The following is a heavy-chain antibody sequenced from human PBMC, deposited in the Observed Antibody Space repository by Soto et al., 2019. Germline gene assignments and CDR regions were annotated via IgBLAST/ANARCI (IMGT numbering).Heavy chain of an antibody. J-gene: IGHJ4*02. CDR2: IRSKAYGGTT. Sequence: TGGSLRLSCTASGFTFGDYAMSWFRQAPEKGLEWVGFIRSKAYGGTTEYAASVKGRFTISRDDSKSIAYLQMNSLKTEDTAVYYCTRDFNTYYYDSSGYYYDPVPNNWGQGTLVTVSS. CDR3: TRDFNTYYYDSSGYYYDPVPNN. D-gene: IGHD3-22*01. CDR1: GFTFGDYA. V-gene: IGHV3-49*03.